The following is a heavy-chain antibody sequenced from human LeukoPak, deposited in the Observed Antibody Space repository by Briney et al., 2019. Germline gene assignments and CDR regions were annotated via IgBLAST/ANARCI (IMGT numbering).Heavy chain of an antibody. J-gene: IGHJ4*02. Sequence: PSETLSLTCTVSGYSISSGYYWGWIRQPPGKGLEWIGSIYHSGSTYYNPSLKSRVTISVDTSKNQFSLKLSSVTAADTAVYYCARGVAAAGRDYWGQGTLVTVSS. CDR3: ARGVAAAGRDY. V-gene: IGHV4-38-2*02. CDR1: GYSISSGYY. CDR2: IYHSGST. D-gene: IGHD6-13*01.